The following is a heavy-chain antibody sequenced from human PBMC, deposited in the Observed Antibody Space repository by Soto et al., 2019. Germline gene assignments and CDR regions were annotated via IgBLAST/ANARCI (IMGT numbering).Heavy chain of an antibody. CDR2: ISWDSGSI. CDR3: AKIVTRHSLVPVFDQ. CDR1: GFIFDEFA. J-gene: IGHJ4*02. V-gene: IGHV3-9*01. Sequence: EVQLVESGGGLVQPGRSLRLSCVASGFIFDEFAIHWVRQAPGQGLEWVSGISWDSGSINYADSVRGRFTISRDNAKYSLYLHMTSLGSEDTAFYYCAKIVTRHSLVPVFDQWGQGALVTVSS. D-gene: IGHD2-21*01.